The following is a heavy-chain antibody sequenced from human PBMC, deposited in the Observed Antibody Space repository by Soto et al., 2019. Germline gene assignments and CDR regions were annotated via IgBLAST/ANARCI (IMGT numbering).Heavy chain of an antibody. J-gene: IGHJ4*02. CDR3: ARDLIDGVFAY. CDR2: TYYRSKWYN. Sequence: SQTLSLTCAISGDSVSRNSAGWNWIRQSPSRGLEWLGRTYYRSKWYNDYALSVKGRITINPDTSKNQSSLQLNSVTPEDTAVYYCARDLIDGVFAYWGQGTPVTVSS. V-gene: IGHV6-1*01. CDR1: GDSVSRNSAG. D-gene: IGHD3-3*01.